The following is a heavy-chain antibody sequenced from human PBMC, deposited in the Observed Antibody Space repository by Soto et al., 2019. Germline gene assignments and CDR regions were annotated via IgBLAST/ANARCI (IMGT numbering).Heavy chain of an antibody. D-gene: IGHD3-22*01. Sequence: SETLSLTSSVSGVSVSDYDWTWIRLTPKKELQWIGYIHNNGRTDYSPSLKSRATISLDTSKKQFTLNMRSVTAADTAVYYCARDRGPYGSSGSNYEGAYGMDVWGQGTRVTVSS. CDR2: IHNNGRT. CDR3: ARDRGPYGSSGSNYEGAYGMDV. J-gene: IGHJ6*02. V-gene: IGHV4-59*02. CDR1: GVSVSDYD.